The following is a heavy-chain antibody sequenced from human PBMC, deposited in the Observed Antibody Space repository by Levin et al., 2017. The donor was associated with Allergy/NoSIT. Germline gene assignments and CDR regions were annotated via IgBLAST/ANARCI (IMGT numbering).Heavy chain of an antibody. J-gene: IGHJ5*02. CDR3: ARGFFPGIGVNWFDP. CDR1: GDSISRGAYS. V-gene: IGHV4-30-2*01. CDR2: MYLSGSS. Sequence: SETLSLTCDVTGDSISRGAYSWAWIRQASGKGLEWIGYMYLSGSSYYNPSLKSRATISIDTSKNHFSLHLTSVTAADTAIYYCARGFFPGIGVNWFDPWGQGILVTVSS. D-gene: IGHD2-21*01.